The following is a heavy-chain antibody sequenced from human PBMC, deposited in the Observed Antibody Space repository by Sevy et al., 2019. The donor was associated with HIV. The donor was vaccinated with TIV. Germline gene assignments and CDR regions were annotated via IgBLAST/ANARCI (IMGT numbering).Heavy chain of an antibody. Sequence: SETLSLTCTVSGGSVSRYYWSWIRQPAGKGLEWIGRIYTSGSTNYNPSLKSRVTMSVDTSKNQFSLKLSSVTAADTAVYYCARSIAAGGGGYFDYWGQGTLVTVSS. J-gene: IGHJ4*02. V-gene: IGHV4-4*07. CDR3: ARSIAAGGGGYFDY. CDR1: GGSVSRYY. D-gene: IGHD6-13*01. CDR2: IYTSGST.